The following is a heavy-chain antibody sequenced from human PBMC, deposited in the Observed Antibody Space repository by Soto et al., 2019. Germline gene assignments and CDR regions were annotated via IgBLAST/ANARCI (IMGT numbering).Heavy chain of an antibody. V-gene: IGHV4-4*07. D-gene: IGHD1-7*01. J-gene: IGHJ4*02. CDR3: GAESGENWTYEAY. Sequence: SETLSLTCTVSGDTITSFSWNWIRQSAGKGLEWIGRISTTGNTHYNPSLESRVTMSLDTSKNQFSLKLTSVTAADTAVYYCGAESGENWTYEAYWGQGTLVTVSS. CDR2: ISTTGNT. CDR1: GDTITSFS.